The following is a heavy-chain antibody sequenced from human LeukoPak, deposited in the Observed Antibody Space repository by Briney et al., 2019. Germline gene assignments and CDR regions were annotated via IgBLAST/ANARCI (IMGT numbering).Heavy chain of an antibody. CDR2: IYYSGST. CDR3: ARGIAVAHATRRDAFDI. D-gene: IGHD6-19*01. Sequence: KSSETLSLTCTVSGGSISSSSYYWGWIRQPPGKGLEWIGSIYYSGSTYYNPSLKSRVTISVDTSKNQFSLKLSSVTAADTAVYYCARGIAVAHATRRDAFDIWGQGTMVTVSS. CDR1: GGSISSSSYY. V-gene: IGHV4-39*07. J-gene: IGHJ3*02.